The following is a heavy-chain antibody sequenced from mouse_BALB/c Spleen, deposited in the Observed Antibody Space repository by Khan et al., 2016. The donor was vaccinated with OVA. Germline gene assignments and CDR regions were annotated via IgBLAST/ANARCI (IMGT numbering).Heavy chain of an antibody. V-gene: IGHV3-6*02. D-gene: IGHD3-3*01. J-gene: IGHJ3*01. CDR3: AIAGRWFDY. CDR2: ISSGGSF. Sequence: EVQLQESGPGLVKPSQSLSLTCSVTGYSITSAYYWNWIRQFPGNKLELMGYISSGGSFNYNPSLKNRITITRDTSKNTVFLKLNSVTPEDTAAYYCAIAGRWFDYWGQGTLVTVSA. CDR1: GYSITSAYY.